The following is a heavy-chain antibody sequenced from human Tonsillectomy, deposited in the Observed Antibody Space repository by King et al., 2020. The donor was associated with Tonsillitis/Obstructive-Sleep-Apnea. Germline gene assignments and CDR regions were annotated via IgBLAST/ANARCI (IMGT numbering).Heavy chain of an antibody. CDR1: GYSFTSYW. D-gene: IGHD2-8*01. V-gene: IGHV5-51*01. J-gene: IGHJ6*03. CDR2: IYPGDSDT. CDR3: ARHETTPGEYCTNGVCYDYYYYYMDV. Sequence: QLVQSGAEVKKPGESLKISCKGSGYSFTSYWIGWVRQMPGKGLEWMGIIYPGDSDTRYSPSFQGQVTISADKSISTAYLQWSSLKASDTAMYYCARHETTPGEYCTNGVCYDYYYYYMDVWGKGTTVTVSS.